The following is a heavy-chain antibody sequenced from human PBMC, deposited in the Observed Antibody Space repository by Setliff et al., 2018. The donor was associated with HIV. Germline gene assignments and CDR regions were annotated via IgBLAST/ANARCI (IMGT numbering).Heavy chain of an antibody. CDR1: GYTFTNFA. D-gene: IGHD3-16*01. Sequence: ASVKVSCKASGYTFTNFAIHWVRQAPGQRLEWMGWLNGGNGNTKYAQKFQGRVTITRDTSASTAYMELTSLRAEDTATYYCAKAWGSGYPSFESALMFDVWGQGTLVTVSS. J-gene: IGHJ4*02. V-gene: IGHV1-3*01. CDR3: AKAWGSGYPSFESALMFDV. CDR2: LNGGNGNT.